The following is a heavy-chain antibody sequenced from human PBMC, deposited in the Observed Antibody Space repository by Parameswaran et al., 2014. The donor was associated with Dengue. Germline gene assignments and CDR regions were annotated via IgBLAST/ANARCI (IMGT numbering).Heavy chain of an antibody. CDR3: ARDYISVAGSPLGYYYGMDV. D-gene: IGHD6-19*01. Sequence: WVRQAPGQGLEWMGGIIPIFGTANYAQNFQGRVTITAGESTSTAYMELSSLRSEDTAVYYCARDYISVAGSPLGYYYGMDVWGQGTTVTVSS. J-gene: IGHJ6*02. CDR2: IIPIFGTA. V-gene: IGHV1-69*01.